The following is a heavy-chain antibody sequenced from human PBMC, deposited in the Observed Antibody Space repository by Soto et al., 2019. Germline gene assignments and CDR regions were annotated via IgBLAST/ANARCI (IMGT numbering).Heavy chain of an antibody. CDR1: GLTFSTYA. J-gene: IGHJ4*02. D-gene: IGHD6-13*01. V-gene: IGHV3-23*01. CDR2: ISDSGDAS. CDR3: AKGFGSTWSFFDY. Sequence: PGGSLRLSCAASGLTFSTYAMSWVRQAPGKGLERVAGISDSGDASFHADSVKGRFTISRDNSENTLYLHMISLRAEDTAVYYCAKGFGSTWSFFDYWGQGVLVTV.